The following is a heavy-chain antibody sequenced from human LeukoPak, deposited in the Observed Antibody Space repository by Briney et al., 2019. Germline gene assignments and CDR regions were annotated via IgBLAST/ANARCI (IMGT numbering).Heavy chain of an antibody. J-gene: IGHJ4*02. CDR1: GFTFSSYS. CDR3: ARRKQLATAFDY. V-gene: IGHV3-48*01. Sequence: GGSLRLSCAASGFTFSSYSMNWVRQAPGKGLEWVSFISSSSGTTFYTASVKGRLTISRDNANNSLYLQMNSLRAEDTAVYYCARRKQLATAFDYWGQGTQVTVSS. D-gene: IGHD6-6*01. CDR2: ISSSSGTT.